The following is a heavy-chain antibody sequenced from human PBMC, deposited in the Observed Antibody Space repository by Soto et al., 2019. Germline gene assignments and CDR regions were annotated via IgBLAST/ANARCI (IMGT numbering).Heavy chain of an antibody. CDR3: ARLDTVVTPKYYYSGMDV. V-gene: IGHV5-10-1*01. D-gene: IGHD2-21*02. CDR1: GYSFSSYW. Sequence: VQALKISGEGSGYSFSSYWISWVRQMPGKGLEWMGRIDPSDSYTNYSPSFQGHVTISADKSISTAYLQWSSLKASDTAMYYCARLDTVVTPKYYYSGMDVWGQGTTVTVSS. J-gene: IGHJ6*02. CDR2: IDPSDSYT.